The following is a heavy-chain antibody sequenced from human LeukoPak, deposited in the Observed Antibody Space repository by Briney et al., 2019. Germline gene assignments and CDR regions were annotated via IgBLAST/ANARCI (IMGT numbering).Heavy chain of an antibody. V-gene: IGHV4-34*01. D-gene: IGHD3-22*01. CDR2: INHSGST. J-gene: IGHJ3*02. Sequence: PSETLSLTCAVYGGSFSGYYWSWIRQPPGKGLEWIGEINHSGSTNYNPSLKSRVTISVDTSKNQFSLKLSSVTAADTAVYYCARGGRWTYYYDSSGYPSHDAFDIWGQGTMVTVSS. CDR1: GGSFSGYY. CDR3: ARGGRWTYYYDSSGYPSHDAFDI.